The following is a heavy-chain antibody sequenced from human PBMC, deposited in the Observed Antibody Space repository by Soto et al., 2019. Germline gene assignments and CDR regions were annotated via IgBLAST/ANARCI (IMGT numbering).Heavy chain of an antibody. D-gene: IGHD3-22*01. V-gene: IGHV3-30-3*01. CDR1: GFTFSSYA. CDR3: ARTAYYYYSCGYLQY. CDR2: ISYDGSNK. Sequence: QVQLVESGGGVVQPGRSLRLSCAASGFTFSSYAMHWVRQAPGKGLEWVAVISYDGSNKYYADSVKGRFTISRDNSKNTLYLHMNSLRAEDTAVYYCARTAYYYYSCGYLQYWGHGTLVTVSS. J-gene: IGHJ4*01.